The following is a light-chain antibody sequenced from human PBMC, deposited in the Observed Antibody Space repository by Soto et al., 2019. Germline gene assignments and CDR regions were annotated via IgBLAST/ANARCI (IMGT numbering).Light chain of an antibody. CDR2: SKN. Sequence: QSALPQPPSASGTPGQRVTISRSGSSSNVGSHTVNWYQQLPGTAPKLLIYSKNQRPSGVPDRFSGSKSGTSASLAISGLRSEDEGDYFCAAWDDSLNAVVFGGGTK. CDR3: AAWDDSLNAVV. J-gene: IGLJ2*01. CDR1: SSNVGSHT. V-gene: IGLV1-44*01.